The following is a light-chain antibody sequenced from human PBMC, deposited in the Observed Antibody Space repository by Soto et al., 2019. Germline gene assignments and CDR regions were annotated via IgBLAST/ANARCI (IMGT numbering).Light chain of an antibody. Sequence: QSALAQPSSVSGSPGQSITISCTGTSTDVGGYNYVSWYQQHPGEAPKLLIYEVTKRHSGVPERFSASKSGDTASLTVSGLQAEDEADYYCTSYSGTNDIYVFGTGTKLTVL. CDR3: TSYSGTNDIYV. V-gene: IGLV2-8*01. CDR1: STDVGGYNY. J-gene: IGLJ1*01. CDR2: EVT.